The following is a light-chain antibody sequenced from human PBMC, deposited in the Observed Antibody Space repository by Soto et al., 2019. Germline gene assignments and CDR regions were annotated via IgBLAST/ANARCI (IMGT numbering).Light chain of an antibody. CDR3: SSYTGSNTRDV. CDR1: SSDVGGYKY. J-gene: IGLJ1*01. CDR2: EVS. V-gene: IGLV2-14*01. Sequence: QSVLTQPASVSGSPGQSITISCTGTSSDVGGYKYVSWYQQHPGKTPKLMIYEVSNRTSGVSNRFSGSKSGNTASLTISGLQADDEADYYCSSYTGSNTRDVFGTGTKATVL.